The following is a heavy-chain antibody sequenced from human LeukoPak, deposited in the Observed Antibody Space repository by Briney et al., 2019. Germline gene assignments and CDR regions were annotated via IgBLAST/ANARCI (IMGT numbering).Heavy chain of an antibody. CDR3: AREYYDSSGHTFDAFDI. J-gene: IGHJ3*02. CDR1: GFTFSSYS. D-gene: IGHD3-22*01. CDR2: ISSSSSYI. Sequence: GGSLRLSCAASGFTFSSYSMNWVRQAPGKGLERVSSISSSSSYIYYADSVKGRFTISRDNAKNSLYLQMNSLRAEDTAVYYCAREYYDSSGHTFDAFDIWGQGTMVTVSS. V-gene: IGHV3-21*01.